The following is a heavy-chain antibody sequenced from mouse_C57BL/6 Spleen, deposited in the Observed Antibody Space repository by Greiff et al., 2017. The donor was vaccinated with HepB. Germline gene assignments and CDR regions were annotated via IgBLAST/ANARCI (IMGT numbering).Heavy chain of an antibody. CDR2: IYPGDGDT. Sequence: VQLQQSGPELVKPGASVKISCKASGYAFSSSWMNWVKQRPGKGLEWIGRIYPGDGDTNYNGKFKGKATLTADKSSSTAYMQLSSLTSEDSAVYFGARGDYGISLVAYWGQGTLVTVSA. D-gene: IGHD1-1*01. V-gene: IGHV1-82*01. CDR3: ARGDYGISLVAY. CDR1: GYAFSSSW. J-gene: IGHJ3*01.